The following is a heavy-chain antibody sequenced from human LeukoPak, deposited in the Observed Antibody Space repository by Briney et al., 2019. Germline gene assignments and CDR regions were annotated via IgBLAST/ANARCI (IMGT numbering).Heavy chain of an antibody. J-gene: IGHJ6*02. D-gene: IGHD3-22*01. CDR1: GGSFSGYY. V-gene: IGHV4-34*01. CDR3: ARHPDSSGYSPYYYYGMDV. CDR2: INHSGST. Sequence: SETLSLTCAVYGGSFSGYYWSWIRQPPGKGLEWIGEINHSGSTNYNPSLKSRVTISVDTSKNQFSLKLSSVTAADTAVYYCARHPDSSGYSPYYYYGMDVWGQGTTVTVSS.